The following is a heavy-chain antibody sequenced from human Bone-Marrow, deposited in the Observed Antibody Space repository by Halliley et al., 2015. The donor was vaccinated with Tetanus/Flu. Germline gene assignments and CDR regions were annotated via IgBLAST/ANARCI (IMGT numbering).Heavy chain of an antibody. J-gene: IGHJ4*02. D-gene: IGHD6-13*01. Sequence: WVSSIGSGSSYIKYADSGKGRFTNSRDNAENSVYLQMNSLRAEDTAVYFCVRRGPLQLVGYFAYWGQGALVPVSS. CDR2: IGSGSSYI. V-gene: IGHV3-21*06. CDR3: VRRGPLQLVGYFAY.